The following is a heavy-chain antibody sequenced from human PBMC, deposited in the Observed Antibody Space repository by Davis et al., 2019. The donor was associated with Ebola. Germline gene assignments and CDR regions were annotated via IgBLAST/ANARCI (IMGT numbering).Heavy chain of an antibody. V-gene: IGHV3-23*01. D-gene: IGHD2-15*01. J-gene: IGHJ6*02. Sequence: PGGSLRLSCAASGFTFSSYAMSWVRQAPGKGLEWVSAISGSGGSTYYADSVKGRFTISRDNSKNTLYLQMNSLRAEDTAVYYCAKERYCSGGSCYYYYYGMDVWGQGTTVTVSS. CDR3: AKERYCSGGSCYYYYYGMDV. CDR1: GFTFSSYA. CDR2: ISGSGGST.